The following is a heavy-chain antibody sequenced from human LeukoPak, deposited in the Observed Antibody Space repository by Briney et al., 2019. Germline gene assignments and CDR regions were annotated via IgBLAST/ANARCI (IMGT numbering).Heavy chain of an antibody. CDR2: IYYSGST. CDR3: ARGQYNWNDGENLFDP. Sequence: PSQTLSLTCTVSGGSISSGGYYWSWLRQHPGKGLEWIGYIYYSGSTYYNPSLKSRVTISVDASNNQFSLKLSSLTAADTAVYYCARGQYNWNDGENLFDPWGQGTLVTVSS. V-gene: IGHV4-31*03. J-gene: IGHJ5*02. CDR1: GGSISSGGYY. D-gene: IGHD1-1*01.